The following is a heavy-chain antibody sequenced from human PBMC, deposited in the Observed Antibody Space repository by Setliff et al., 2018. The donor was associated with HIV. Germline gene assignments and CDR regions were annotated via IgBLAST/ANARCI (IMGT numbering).Heavy chain of an antibody. Sequence: GESLKISCAASGFVFTDHSLHWVRQAPGEGLEWISYISATGTTVSYADSVRGRFIISRDSVRNEVYLQMKSLRVEDTAVYYCVRDQLRRPERWDFDFWGQGTLVTVSS. CDR1: GFVFTDHS. CDR2: ISATGTTV. J-gene: IGHJ4*02. D-gene: IGHD1-26*01. V-gene: IGHV3-48*01. CDR3: VRDQLRRPERWDFDF.